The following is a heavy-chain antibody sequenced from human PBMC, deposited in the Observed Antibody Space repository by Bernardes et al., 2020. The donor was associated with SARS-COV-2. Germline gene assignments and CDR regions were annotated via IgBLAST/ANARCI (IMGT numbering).Heavy chain of an antibody. J-gene: IGHJ5*02. CDR3: AREQSRAEGSTWSNWFDP. CDR2: INPQSGVT. D-gene: IGHD6-13*01. CDR1: GYTFTGNY. V-gene: IGHV1-2*02. Sequence: ASVKVSCKASGYTFTGNYMHWVRQASGQGLEWMGWINPQSGVTKYAQKFHGRVTMTRDTSISTSYMELSGLRSDDTAVYYCAREQSRAEGSTWSNWFDPWGQGTLVTVSS.